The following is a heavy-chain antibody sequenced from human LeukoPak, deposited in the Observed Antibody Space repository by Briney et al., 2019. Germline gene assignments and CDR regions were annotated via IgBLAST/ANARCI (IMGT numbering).Heavy chain of an antibody. CDR3: ARGRYCSSTSCYHQNDY. V-gene: IGHV4-34*01. J-gene: IGHJ4*02. CDR1: RGSFSGYY. Sequence: PSETLSLTCAVYRGSFSGYYWSWIRQPPGKGLEWIGEINHSGSTNYNPSLKSRVTISVDTSKNQFSLKLSSVTAADTAVYYCARGRYCSSTSCYHQNDYWGQGTLVTVSS. CDR2: INHSGST. D-gene: IGHD2-2*01.